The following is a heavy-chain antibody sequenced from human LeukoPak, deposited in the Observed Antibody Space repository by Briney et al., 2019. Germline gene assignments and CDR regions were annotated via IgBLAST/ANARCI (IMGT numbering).Heavy chain of an antibody. Sequence: SETLSLTCTLSGGSISSYYWSWIRQPPGKGLECIGYIYYSGSTNYNPSLKSRVTISVDTSKNQFSRKLSSVTAADTAVYYCARDPAGITMIVATYDYWGQGTLVTVSA. CDR1: GGSISSYY. J-gene: IGHJ4*02. CDR3: ARDPAGITMIVATYDY. D-gene: IGHD3-22*01. CDR2: IYYSGST. V-gene: IGHV4-59*12.